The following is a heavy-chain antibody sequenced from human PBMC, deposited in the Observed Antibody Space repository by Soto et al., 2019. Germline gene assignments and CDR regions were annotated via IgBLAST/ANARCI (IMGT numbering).Heavy chain of an antibody. CDR2: IIPVLDSA. CDR3: ERDRPTYNSSSRRYFDS. J-gene: IGHJ4*02. CDR1: GGAFNSYA. D-gene: IGHD6-6*01. V-gene: IGHV1-69*06. Sequence: SVKVSCKASGGAFNSYAISWVRQAPGQGLEWMGGIIPVLDSADYSQEFQGRVTFTADISTGTAYMELSSLRSDDSAVYFCERDRPTYNSSSRRYFDSWGQGTLVTVPS.